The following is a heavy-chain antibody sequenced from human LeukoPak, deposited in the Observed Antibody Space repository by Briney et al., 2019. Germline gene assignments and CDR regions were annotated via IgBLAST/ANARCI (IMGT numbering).Heavy chain of an antibody. J-gene: IGHJ4*02. D-gene: IGHD3-22*01. CDR1: GFTFSSYS. CDR3: ARGTYYYDSSGSLTFDY. Sequence: GGSLRLSCAASGFTFSSYSMNWVRQAPGKGLEWVSSISSSSSYIYYADSVKGRFTISRDNAKNSLYLRMNSLRAEDTAVYYCARGTYYYDSSGSLTFDYWGQGTLVTVSS. V-gene: IGHV3-21*01. CDR2: ISSSSSYI.